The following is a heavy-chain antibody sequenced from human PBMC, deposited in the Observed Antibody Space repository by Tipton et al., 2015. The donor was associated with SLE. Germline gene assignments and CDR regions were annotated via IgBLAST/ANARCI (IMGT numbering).Heavy chain of an antibody. Sequence: TLSLTCTVSGGSISSGEHYWSWIRQPPGKGLEWIGYIFYSGSTYYNPSLKSRVTISVDTSKNQFSLKLSSVTAADTAVYYCARDGRGLGTYWYFDLWGRGTLVTVSS. CDR3: ARDGRGLGTYWYFDL. CDR2: IFYSGST. V-gene: IGHV4-30-4*01. J-gene: IGHJ2*01. CDR1: GGSISSGEHY. D-gene: IGHD7-27*01.